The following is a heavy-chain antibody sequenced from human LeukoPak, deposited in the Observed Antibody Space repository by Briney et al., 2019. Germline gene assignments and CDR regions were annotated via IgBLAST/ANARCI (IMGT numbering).Heavy chain of an antibody. J-gene: IGHJ3*01. Sequence: GGSLRLSCAAYEFTFSSYNMNWVRQAPGKGLEWVSSIGGSSSSLYYAESVKGRFTISRDNARNSLYLQMNSLRVEDTAVYYCAKEAGQDYGALDAFDVWGQGTMVTVSS. CDR1: EFTFSSYN. D-gene: IGHD4-17*01. CDR2: IGGSSSSL. CDR3: AKEAGQDYGALDAFDV. V-gene: IGHV3-21*01.